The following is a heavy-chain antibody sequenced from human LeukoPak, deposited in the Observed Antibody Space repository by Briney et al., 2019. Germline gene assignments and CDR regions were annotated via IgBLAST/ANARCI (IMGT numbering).Heavy chain of an antibody. CDR1: GGTFSSYA. D-gene: IGHD5-24*01. J-gene: IGHJ4*02. CDR2: IIPIFGTA. V-gene: IGHV1-69*13. Sequence: SVEVSCKASGGTFSSYAISWVRQAPGQGLEWMGGIIPIFGTANYAQKFQGRVTITADESTSTAYMELSSLRSEDTAVYYCARAQGGRWLQLPYWGQGTLVTVSS. CDR3: ARAQGGRWLQLPY.